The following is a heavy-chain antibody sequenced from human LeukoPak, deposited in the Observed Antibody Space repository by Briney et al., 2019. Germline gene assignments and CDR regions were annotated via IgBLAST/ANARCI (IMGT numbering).Heavy chain of an antibody. D-gene: IGHD4-17*01. CDR1: GGTFSSYA. CDR2: IIPIFGTA. Sequence: ASVKVSCKASGGTFSSYAISWVRQAPGQGLEWMGGIIPIFGTANYAQKFQGRVTITADESTSTAYMELSSLRSEDTAVYYCAREVYGDYDEGCYFDYWGQGTLVTVSS. V-gene: IGHV1-69*13. J-gene: IGHJ4*02. CDR3: AREVYGDYDEGCYFDY.